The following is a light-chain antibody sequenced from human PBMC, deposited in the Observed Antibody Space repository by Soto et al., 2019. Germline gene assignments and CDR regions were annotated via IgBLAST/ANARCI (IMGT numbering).Light chain of an antibody. CDR3: CSYAGRSTWDVV. CDR2: EGF. J-gene: IGLJ2*01. Sequence: QSALTQPASLSGSPGQSITLSCTGTSSDVGGSGLVSWYQFHPGKAPQLLIFEGFKRPSGISNRFSGSRSGSTASLTISGLQAEDEADYYCCSYAGRSTWDVVFGGGTKVTVL. V-gene: IGLV2-23*01. CDR1: SSDVGGSGL.